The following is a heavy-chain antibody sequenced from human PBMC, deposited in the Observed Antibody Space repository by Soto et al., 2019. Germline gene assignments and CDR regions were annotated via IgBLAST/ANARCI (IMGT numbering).Heavy chain of an antibody. CDR3: ARGYVLLWFGELKSGWFDP. CDR1: GYTFTSYD. J-gene: IGHJ5*02. D-gene: IGHD3-10*01. CDR2: MNPNSGNT. Sequence: QVQLVQSGAEVKKPGASVKVSCKASGYTFTSYDINWVRQATGQGLEWMGWMNPNSGNTGYAQKFQGRVTLTRSTSISTAYMELSSLRSEDTAVYYCARGYVLLWFGELKSGWFDPWGQGTLVTVSS. V-gene: IGHV1-8*01.